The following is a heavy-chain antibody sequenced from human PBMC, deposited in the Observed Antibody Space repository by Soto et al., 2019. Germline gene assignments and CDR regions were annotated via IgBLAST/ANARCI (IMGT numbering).Heavy chain of an antibody. CDR2: IDPSDSYT. D-gene: IGHD2-2*01. CDR1: GYSFTSYW. CDR3: ARHPIVVVPAATQHYYYYGMDV. J-gene: IGHJ6*02. V-gene: IGHV5-10-1*01. Sequence: PGESLKISCKGSGYSFTSYWISWVRQMPGKGLEWMGRIDPSDSYTNYSPSFQGHVTISADKSISTAYLQWSSLKASGTAMYYCARHPIVVVPAATQHYYYYGMDVWGQGTTVTVSS.